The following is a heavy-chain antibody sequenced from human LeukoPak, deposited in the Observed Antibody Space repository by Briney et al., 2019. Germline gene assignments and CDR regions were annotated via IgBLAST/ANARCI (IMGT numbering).Heavy chain of an antibody. Sequence: SQALSLTCTVSGGSISSGDYYWSWIRQPPGKGLEWIGYIYYSGSTYYNPSLKSRVTISVDTSKNQFSLKLSSVTAADMAVYYCARGSRVYYDFWSGYLDWFDPWGQGTLVTVSS. CDR3: ARGSRVYYDFWSGYLDWFDP. CDR2: IYYSGST. CDR1: GGSISSGDYY. D-gene: IGHD3-3*01. V-gene: IGHV4-30-4*08. J-gene: IGHJ5*02.